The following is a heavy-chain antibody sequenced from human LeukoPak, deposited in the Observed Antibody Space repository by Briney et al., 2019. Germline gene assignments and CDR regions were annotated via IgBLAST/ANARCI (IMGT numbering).Heavy chain of an antibody. V-gene: IGHV1-24*01. CDR2: FDPEDGET. Sequence: ASVKVSCKVSGYTLTELSMHWVRQAPGKGLEWMGGFDPEDGETIYAQKFQGRVTMTTDTSTSTAYMELRSLRSDDTAVYYCARDPVAGDFDYWGQGTLVTVSS. J-gene: IGHJ4*02. CDR1: GYTLTELS. D-gene: IGHD6-19*01. CDR3: ARDPVAGDFDY.